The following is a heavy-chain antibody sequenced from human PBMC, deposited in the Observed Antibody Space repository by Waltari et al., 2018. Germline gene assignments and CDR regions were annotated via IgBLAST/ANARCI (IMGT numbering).Heavy chain of an antibody. CDR2: FDPEDGET. Sequence: QVQLVQSGAEVKKPGASVKVSCKVSGYTLTDLSMHRLRQAPGKGLEWMGGFDPEDGETIYAQKFQGRVTMTEDTSTDTAYMELSSLRSEDTAVYYCATVRRYQPLPDAFDIWGQGTMVTVSS. CDR3: ATVRRYQPLPDAFDI. CDR1: GYTLTDLS. J-gene: IGHJ3*02. V-gene: IGHV1-24*01. D-gene: IGHD2-2*01.